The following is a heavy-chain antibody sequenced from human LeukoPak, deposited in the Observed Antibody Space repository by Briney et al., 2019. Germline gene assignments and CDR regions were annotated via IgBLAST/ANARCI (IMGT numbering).Heavy chain of an antibody. V-gene: IGHV3-53*01. Sequence: GGSLRLSCAASGFTVSSNYMSWVRRAPGKGLEWVSVIYSGGSTYYADSVKGRFTISRDNSKNTLYLQMNSLRAEDTAVYYCARDPVIYYDILTGYLSWGQGTLVTVSS. D-gene: IGHD3-9*01. J-gene: IGHJ4*02. CDR1: GFTVSSNY. CDR2: IYSGGST. CDR3: ARDPVIYYDILTGYLS.